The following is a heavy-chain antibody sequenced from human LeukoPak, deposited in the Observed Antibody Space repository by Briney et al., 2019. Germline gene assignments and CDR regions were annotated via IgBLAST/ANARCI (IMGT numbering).Heavy chain of an antibody. Sequence: GGSLRLSCAASGFTFSNAWMSWVRQAPGKGLEWVGRIKSKTDGGTIDYAAPVKTRFTISRDDSKNTLYLQMNSLKTEDTAVYYCTTGPPSWELLDYWGQGTLVTVSS. CDR1: GFTFSNAW. CDR3: TTGPPSWELLDY. V-gene: IGHV3-15*01. CDR2: IKSKTDGGTI. D-gene: IGHD1-26*01. J-gene: IGHJ4*02.